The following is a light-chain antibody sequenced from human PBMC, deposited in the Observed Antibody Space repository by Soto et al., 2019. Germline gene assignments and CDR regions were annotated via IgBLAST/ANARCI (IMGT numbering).Light chain of an antibody. CDR1: SSNIGAGHD. Sequence: QSALTQPPSVSGAPGQRVTISCTGSSSNIGAGHDVKWYQQLPGTAPKLLIYGNSNRPSGVPDRFSGSKSGTSAALAITGLEAEDEADYYCQSYDSSLSGWVFGGGTQLTVL. CDR3: QSYDSSLSGWV. V-gene: IGLV1-40*01. CDR2: GNS. J-gene: IGLJ3*02.